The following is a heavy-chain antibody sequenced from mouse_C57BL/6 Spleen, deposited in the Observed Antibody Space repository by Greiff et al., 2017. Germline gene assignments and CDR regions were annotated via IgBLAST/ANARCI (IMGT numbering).Heavy chain of an antibody. CDR2: ISSGGSYT. J-gene: IGHJ1*03. CDR1: GFTFSSYG. Sequence: EVKLVESGGDLVKPGGSLKLSCAASGFTFSSYGMSWVRQTPDKRLEWVATISSGGSYTYYPDSVKGRFTISRDNAKNTLYLQMSSLKYEDTAMYYCARMGGLRRDWYFDVWGTGTTVTVSS. D-gene: IGHD2-4*01. CDR3: ARMGGLRRDWYFDV. V-gene: IGHV5-6*01.